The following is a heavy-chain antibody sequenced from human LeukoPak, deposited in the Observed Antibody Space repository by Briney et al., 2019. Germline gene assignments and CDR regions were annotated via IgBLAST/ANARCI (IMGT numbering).Heavy chain of an antibody. D-gene: IGHD3-22*01. CDR2: IYPGDSDT. J-gene: IGHJ3*02. Sequence: GESLKISCKGSGYSFTSYWIGWVRQMPGKGLEWMGIIYPGDSDTRYSPSFQGQVTISADKSISTTYLQWSSLKASDTAMYYCARPEAAYYDSTGAFDIWGQGTMVTVSS. CDR1: GYSFTSYW. V-gene: IGHV5-51*01. CDR3: ARPEAAYYDSTGAFDI.